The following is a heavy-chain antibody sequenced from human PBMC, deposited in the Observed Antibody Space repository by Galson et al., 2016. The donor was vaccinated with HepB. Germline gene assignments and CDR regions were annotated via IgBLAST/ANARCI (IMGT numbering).Heavy chain of an antibody. Sequence: SLRLSCAASGFTFSSYPMHWVRQAPGKGLEWVADGSNKYYADSVKGRFTISRDDSTDTLYLRMNSLRAEDTAVYYCTTVPVGDYYYFMDVWGHGTTVTVSS. D-gene: IGHD1-26*01. V-gene: IGHV3-30-3*01. CDR2: GSNK. CDR3: TTVPVGDYYYFMDV. CDR1: GFTFSSYP. J-gene: IGHJ6*03.